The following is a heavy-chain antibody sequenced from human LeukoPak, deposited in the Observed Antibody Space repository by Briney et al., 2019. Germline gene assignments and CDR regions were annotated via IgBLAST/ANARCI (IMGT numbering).Heavy chain of an antibody. CDR1: GGSISSGGYY. CDR2: IYYSGST. CDR3: ARGRSYDYVWGSYRLVPYFDY. V-gene: IGHV4-31*03. J-gene: IGHJ4*02. Sequence: PSQTLPLTCTVSGGSISSGGYYWSWIRQHPGKGLEWIGYIYYSGSTYYNPSLKSRVTISVDTSKNQFSLKLSSVTAADTAVYYCARGRSYDYVWGSYRLVPYFDYWGQGTLVTVSS. D-gene: IGHD3-16*02.